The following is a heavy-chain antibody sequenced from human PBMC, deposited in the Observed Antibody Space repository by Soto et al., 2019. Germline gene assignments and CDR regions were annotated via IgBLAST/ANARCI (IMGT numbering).Heavy chain of an antibody. J-gene: IGHJ4*02. CDR1: GCSIRSYY. CDR2: IYSSGSA. V-gene: IGHV4-59*08. D-gene: IGHD3-22*01. CDR3: ARRYYYDNSAYSLDY. Sequence: TSETLSLTCTVSGCSIRSYYWNWIRQPPGKGLEWIGYIYSSGSANYNPSLKSRVTISVDTSKNQFSLKLSSVTAADTAVYYCARRYYYDNSAYSLDYWGPGTLVTVSS.